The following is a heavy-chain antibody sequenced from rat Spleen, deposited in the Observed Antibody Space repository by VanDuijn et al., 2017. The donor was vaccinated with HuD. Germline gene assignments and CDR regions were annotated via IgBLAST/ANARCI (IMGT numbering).Heavy chain of an antibody. V-gene: IGHV5-29*01. D-gene: IGHD1-9*01. Sequence: EVQLVESDGGLVQPGRSLKLSCAASGFTLSDHYMAWVRQAPTKGLEWVATISHDGSGTDYRDSVKGRFTISRDNAKSTPYLRMDSLQTEDIATYYCARADGYNSDYFDYWGQGVMVTVSS. CDR3: ARADGYNSDYFDY. CDR2: ISHDGSGT. J-gene: IGHJ2*01. CDR1: GFTLSDHY.